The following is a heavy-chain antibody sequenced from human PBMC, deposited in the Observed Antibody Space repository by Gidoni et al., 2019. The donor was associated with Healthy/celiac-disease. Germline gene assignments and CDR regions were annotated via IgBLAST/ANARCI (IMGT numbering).Heavy chain of an antibody. Sequence: QVQLQESGPGLVKPSETLSLTCTVSGGSISSYYWSWIRQPPGKGLEWIGYIYYSGSTNYNPSLKSRVTISVDTSKNQFSLKLSSVTAADTAVYYCARETYYYDSSGYWDYWGQGTLVTVSS. CDR1: GGSISSYY. CDR2: IYYSGST. CDR3: ARETYYYDSSGYWDY. J-gene: IGHJ4*02. D-gene: IGHD3-22*01. V-gene: IGHV4-59*01.